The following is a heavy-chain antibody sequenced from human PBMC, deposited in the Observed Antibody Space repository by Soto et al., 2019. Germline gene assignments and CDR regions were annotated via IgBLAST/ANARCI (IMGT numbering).Heavy chain of an antibody. D-gene: IGHD1-26*01. Sequence: EVQLLGSGGGLVQPGGSLRLSCAASGFTFTNYVMAWVRQAPGEGLEWVAIISPSGGSSDYADSVKGRFTISRDNSKNTLYLQMNSLRAEDTAAYYCAKGVGAPRHVDYWGQGTLVTVSS. J-gene: IGHJ4*02. CDR2: ISPSGGSS. V-gene: IGHV3-23*01. CDR1: GFTFTNYV. CDR3: AKGVGAPRHVDY.